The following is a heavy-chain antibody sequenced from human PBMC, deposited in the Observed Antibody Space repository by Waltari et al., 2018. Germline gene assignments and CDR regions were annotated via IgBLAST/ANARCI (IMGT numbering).Heavy chain of an antibody. D-gene: IGHD3-22*01. CDR1: GFTFSSYS. J-gene: IGHJ4*02. CDR2: ISSSSSYI. CDR3: ARDLSYYYDSSGLDY. Sequence: EVQLVESGGGLVKPGGSLRLSCAASGFTFSSYSMNWVRQAPGKGLEWVSSISSSSSYIYYADSVKGRFTISRDNAKNSLYLQMNSLRAEDTAVYYCARDLSYYYDSSGLDYWGQGTLVTVSS. V-gene: IGHV3-21*01.